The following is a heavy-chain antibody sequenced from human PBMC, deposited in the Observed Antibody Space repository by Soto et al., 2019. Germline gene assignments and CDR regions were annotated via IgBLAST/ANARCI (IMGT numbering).Heavy chain of an antibody. CDR2: ISWDGGST. J-gene: IGHJ6*02. CDR1: GFTFDDYT. CDR3: AKDRGLRGGYYYYYGMDV. V-gene: IGHV3-43*01. D-gene: IGHD3-10*01. Sequence: EVQLVESGGVVVQPGGSLRLSCAASGFTFDDYTMHWVRQAPGKGLEWVSLISWDGGSTYYADSVKGRFTISRDNSKNSLYLQMNSLRTEDTALYYCAKDRGLRGGYYYYYGMDVWGQGTTVTVSS.